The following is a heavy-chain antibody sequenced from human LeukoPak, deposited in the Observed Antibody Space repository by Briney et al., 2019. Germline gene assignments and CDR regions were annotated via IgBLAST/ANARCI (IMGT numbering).Heavy chain of an antibody. CDR2: ISSSGGST. CDR3: AKHPAAHTYYFDY. D-gene: IGHD6-25*01. Sequence: PGGSLRLSCAASGFTFSSYAMSWVRQAPGKGLEWVSAISSSGGSTYYADSVKGRFTISRDNSKNTLYLQMNSLRAEDTAVYYCAKHPAAHTYYFDYWGQGTLVTVSS. J-gene: IGHJ4*02. V-gene: IGHV3-23*01. CDR1: GFTFSSYA.